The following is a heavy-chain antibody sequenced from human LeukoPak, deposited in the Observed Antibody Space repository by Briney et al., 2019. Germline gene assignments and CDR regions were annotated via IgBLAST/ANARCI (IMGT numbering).Heavy chain of an antibody. V-gene: IGHV3-30-3*01. CDR2: ISYDGSNK. D-gene: IGHD6-25*01. CDR1: GFTFSSYA. Sequence: GGSLRLSCTASGFTFSSYAMHWVRQAPGKGLEWVAVISYDGSNKYYADSVKGRFTISRDNAKNSLYLQMNSLRADDTAVYYCARFAAGGSYYYYMDVWGKGTTVTVSS. CDR3: ARFAAGGSYYYYMDV. J-gene: IGHJ6*03.